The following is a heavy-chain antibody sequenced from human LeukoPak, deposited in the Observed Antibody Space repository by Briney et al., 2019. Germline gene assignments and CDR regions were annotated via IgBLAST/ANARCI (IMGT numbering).Heavy chain of an antibody. Sequence: SETLSLTCTVSGGSISSYYWSWIRQPPGKGLEWIGYIYYSGSTNYNPSLKSRVTISVDTSKNQFSLKLSSVTAADTAVYYCARVSRAFARHYYGSGSLDYWGQGTLVTVSS. CDR2: IYYSGST. D-gene: IGHD3-10*01. CDR1: GGSISSYY. J-gene: IGHJ4*02. CDR3: ARVSRAFARHYYGSGSLDY. V-gene: IGHV4-59*01.